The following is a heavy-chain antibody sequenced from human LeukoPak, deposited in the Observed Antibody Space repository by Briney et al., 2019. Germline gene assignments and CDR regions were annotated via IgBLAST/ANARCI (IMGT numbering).Heavy chain of an antibody. J-gene: IGHJ3*02. Sequence: ASVKVSCKASGYTFTSYDINWVRQATGQGLEWMGWMNPNSGNTGYAQKFQGRVTMTRNTSISTAYMELSSLRSEDTAVYYCARRKVATRGAFDIWGQGTMATVSS. D-gene: IGHD5-12*01. CDR3: ARRKVATRGAFDI. V-gene: IGHV1-8*01. CDR2: MNPNSGNT. CDR1: GYTFTSYD.